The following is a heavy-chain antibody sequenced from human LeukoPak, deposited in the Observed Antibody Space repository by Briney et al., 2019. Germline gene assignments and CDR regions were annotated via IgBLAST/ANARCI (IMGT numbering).Heavy chain of an antibody. D-gene: IGHD3-10*01. Sequence: ASVKVSCKASVYTFTGYYMHWVRQAPGQGLEWMGWINPNSGDTNYAQKFQGRVTMTRNTSISTAYMELSRLRSDDTAVYYCARESITMVRGNADWFDPWGQGTLVTVSS. CDR3: ARESITMVRGNADWFDP. CDR2: INPNSGDT. J-gene: IGHJ5*02. CDR1: VYTFTGYY. V-gene: IGHV1-2*02.